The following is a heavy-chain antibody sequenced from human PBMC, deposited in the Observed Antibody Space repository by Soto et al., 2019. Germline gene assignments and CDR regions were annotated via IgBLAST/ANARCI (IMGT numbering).Heavy chain of an antibody. D-gene: IGHD1-26*01. CDR3: AKGGSNAGMDV. Sequence: GVSLRLSWAASGVTFSNHGMHWVRQAPGKGLEWVAVTSYDHNEYYADSVKGRFTVSRDSSNNTLYLQMNSLRVEDTAVYYCAKGGSNAGMDVWGKGTTVTDSS. V-gene: IGHV3-30*18. CDR2: TSYDHNE. J-gene: IGHJ6*04. CDR1: GVTFSNHG.